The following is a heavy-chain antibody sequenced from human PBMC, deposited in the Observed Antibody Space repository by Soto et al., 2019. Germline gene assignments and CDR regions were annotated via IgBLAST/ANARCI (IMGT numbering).Heavy chain of an antibody. J-gene: IGHJ3*01. V-gene: IGHV3-13*01. CDR3: VKEGVAALDAFDV. D-gene: IGHD6-13*01. CDR1: GFTFSSYE. Sequence: EVQLVESGGGLVQPGGSLRLSCAASGFTFSSYEMHWVRQTTGKGLEWVSVISTAGDTYYQDSVKGRFTISRENAKNSLYLQMNSLIDGDTAVYYCVKEGVAALDAFDVWGQGTMVTVSS. CDR2: ISTAGDT.